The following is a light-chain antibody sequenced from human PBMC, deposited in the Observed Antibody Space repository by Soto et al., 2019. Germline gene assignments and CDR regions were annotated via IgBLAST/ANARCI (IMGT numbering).Light chain of an antibody. J-gene: IGKJ4*01. Sequence: DIRLTQSPSSLAVSLGGRATINYKSSQSCLHSYNNKSYLAWYQQRPGQAPNLLIYWASTRVSGVPDRFSGSGSGSDFTLTISSLQAEDVAVYYCQQYYNSPLTFGGGTKVDIK. CDR3: QQYYNSPLT. CDR2: WAS. CDR1: QSCLHSYNNKSY. V-gene: IGKV4-1*01.